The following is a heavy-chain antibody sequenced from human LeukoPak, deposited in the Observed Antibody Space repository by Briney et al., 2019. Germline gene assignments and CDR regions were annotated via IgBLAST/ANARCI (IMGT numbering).Heavy chain of an antibody. CDR2: ISSSGSGDNT. V-gene: IGHV3-48*01. CDR1: GVTLSTYA. J-gene: IGHJ6*02. CDR3: ARASADYYCSDMDV. Sequence: PGGSLRLSCAASGVTLSTYAMSWARQAPGKGLEWVSGISSSGSGDNTYYADSVKGRFTISRDNAKNSLYLQMASLRAEDTAVYHCARASADYYCSDMDVWGQGTTVTVSS.